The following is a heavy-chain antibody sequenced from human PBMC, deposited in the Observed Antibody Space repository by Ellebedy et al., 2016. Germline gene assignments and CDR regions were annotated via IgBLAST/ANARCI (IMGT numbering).Heavy chain of an antibody. J-gene: IGHJ5*02. V-gene: IGHV3-30*18. CDR3: AKAADKGISTSGQES. D-gene: IGHD2-2*01. Sequence: GGSLRLSCEASGFAFSSHAMSWVRQAPGKGPEWVAVISYDGSNKYYADSVKGRFTISRDNAKNALFLQMNSLRAEDTALYYCAKAADKGISTSGQESWGQGTLVTVSS. CDR2: ISYDGSNK. CDR1: GFAFSSHA.